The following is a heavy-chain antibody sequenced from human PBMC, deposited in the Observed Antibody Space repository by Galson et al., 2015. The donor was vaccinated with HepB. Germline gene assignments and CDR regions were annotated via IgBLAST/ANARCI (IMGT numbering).Heavy chain of an antibody. CDR1: GFTFSSYA. CDR3: ARGGRWQSGAFDI. Sequence: SLRLSCAASGFTFSSYAMHWVRQAPGKGLEWVAVISYDGSNKYYADSVKGRFTISRDNSKNTLYLQMNSLRAEDTAVYYCARGGRWQSGAFDIWAKGQWSPPLQ. CDR2: ISYDGSNK. J-gene: IGHJ3*02. D-gene: IGHD5-24*01. V-gene: IGHV3-30-3*01.